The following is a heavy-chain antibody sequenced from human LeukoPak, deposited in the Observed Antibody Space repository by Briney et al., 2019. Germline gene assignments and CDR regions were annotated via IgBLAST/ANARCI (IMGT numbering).Heavy chain of an antibody. CDR2: IIPILGIA. CDR3: ARYCSGGSCNDGFDY. Sequence: SVKVSCKASGGTFSSYTISWVRQAPGQGLEWMGRIIPILGIANYAQKFQGRVTITADRSTSTAYMELSSLRSEDTAVYYCARYCSGGSCNDGFDYWGQGTLVTVSS. J-gene: IGHJ4*02. D-gene: IGHD2-15*01. CDR1: GGTFSSYT. V-gene: IGHV1-69*02.